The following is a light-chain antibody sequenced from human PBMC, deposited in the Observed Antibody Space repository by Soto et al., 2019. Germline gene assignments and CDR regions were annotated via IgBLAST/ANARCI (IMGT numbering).Light chain of an antibody. J-gene: IGKJ1*01. CDR2: GTS. CDR3: QQYGSSPWT. V-gene: IGKV3-20*01. CDR1: QSVSRNY. Sequence: EIVLTQSPGTLSLYPGERATLSCRASQSVSRNYLAWYQQKPGQAPRLLIYGTSSRATGIPDRFTGSGSGTDFTLTITRLEPEDFAVYHCQQYGSSPWTFGQGTKVDIK.